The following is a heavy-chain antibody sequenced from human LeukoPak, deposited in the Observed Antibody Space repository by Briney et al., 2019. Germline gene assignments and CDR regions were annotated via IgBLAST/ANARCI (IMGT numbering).Heavy chain of an antibody. D-gene: IGHD3-16*01. CDR3: ARDWGERTDWYFDL. CDR1: GYTFTSYG. Sequence: ASVKVSCKASGYTFTSYGISWVRQAPGQGLEWMGWISAYNGNTKYSQKFQGRVTITRDTSASTAYMELSSLRSEDTAVYYCARDWGERTDWYFDLWGRGTLVTVSS. CDR2: ISAYNGNT. J-gene: IGHJ2*01. V-gene: IGHV1-18*01.